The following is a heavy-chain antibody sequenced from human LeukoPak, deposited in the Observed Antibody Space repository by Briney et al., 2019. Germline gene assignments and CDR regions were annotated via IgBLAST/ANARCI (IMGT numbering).Heavy chain of an antibody. CDR3: ARTQPTYDSKGQIFDY. D-gene: IGHD3-22*01. V-gene: IGHV3-30-3*01. Sequence: GRSLRLSCAASGFTFSSYAMHWVRQAPGKGLEWVAVISYDGSNKYYADSVKGRFTISRDNAKNSLYLQMNSLRAEDTAVYYCARTQPTYDSKGQIFDYWGQGALVTVSS. J-gene: IGHJ4*02. CDR1: GFTFSSYA. CDR2: ISYDGSNK.